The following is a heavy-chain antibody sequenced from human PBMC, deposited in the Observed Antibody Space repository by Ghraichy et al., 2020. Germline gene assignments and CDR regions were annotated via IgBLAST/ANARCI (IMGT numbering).Heavy chain of an antibody. CDR1: GFTFSGYW. CDR3: ARADAYSGDY. Sequence: RGSLRLSCAASGFTFSGYWMCWVRQAPGEGGEWWANIDQDGSEKYYVDSVRGRFTISRDNVKNSLYLQMNSLRADDTALYYCARADAYSGDYWGQGTLVTVSS. J-gene: IGHJ4*02. D-gene: IGHD1-26*01. CDR2: IDQDGSEK. V-gene: IGHV3-7*03.